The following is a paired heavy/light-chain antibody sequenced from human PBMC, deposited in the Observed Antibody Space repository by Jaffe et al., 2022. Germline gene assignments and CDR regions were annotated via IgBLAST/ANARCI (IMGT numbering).Heavy chain of an antibody. V-gene: IGHV3-48*01. CDR1: GFTFRSFT. D-gene: IGHD5-12*01. CDR2: ISRSGSPT. J-gene: IGHJ3*02. CDR3: ARDAGYGGYPHSFDI. Sequence: DVQLVESGGGLVQPGGSLRLSCVSSGFTFRSFTLNWVRQAPGKGLEWVSYISRSGSPTYYADSVKGRFTISRDDAKNSLYLQMNSLRAEDTAVYYCARDAGYGGYPHSFDIWGQGTMVTVSS.
Light chain of an antibody. CDR1: QSISIY. Sequence: DIQMTQSPSSLSASVGDRVTITCRASQSISIYLNWYQQKPGKAPKLLIYGASNLQSGVPSRFSGSGSGTDFTLTISGLRPEDFATYFCQQTYRTPPVTFGGGTKVEIK. CDR3: QQTYRTPPVT. J-gene: IGKJ4*01. CDR2: GAS. V-gene: IGKV1-39*01.